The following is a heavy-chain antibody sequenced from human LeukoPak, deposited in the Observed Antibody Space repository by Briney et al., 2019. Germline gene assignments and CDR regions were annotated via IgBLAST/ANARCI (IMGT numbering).Heavy chain of an antibody. CDR3: ASWPVPKGDFDY. CDR1: GFTFSSYW. J-gene: IGHJ4*02. V-gene: IGHV3-7*01. D-gene: IGHD1-26*01. Sequence: GGSLRLSCAASGFTFSSYWMSWVRQAPGKGLEWVANIKLDGSEKYYVDSVKGRFIISRDNAENSLYLQMNSLRAEDTAVYYCASWPVPKGDFDYWGQGTLVTVSA. CDR2: IKLDGSEK.